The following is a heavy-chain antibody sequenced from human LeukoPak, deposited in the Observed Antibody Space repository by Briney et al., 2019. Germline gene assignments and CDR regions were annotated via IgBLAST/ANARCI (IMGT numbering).Heavy chain of an antibody. V-gene: IGHV4-38-2*02. CDR3: ASKKWGYYYDSTLWGY. J-gene: IGHJ4*02. CDR2: IYHSGST. CDR1: GYSISSGYY. Sequence: SETLSLTCTVSGYSISSGYYWGWIRQPPGKGLEWIGSIYHSGSTYYNPSLKSRVTISVDTSKNQFSLKLSSVTAADTAVYYCASKKWGYYYDSTLWGYWGQGTLVTVSS. D-gene: IGHD3-22*01.